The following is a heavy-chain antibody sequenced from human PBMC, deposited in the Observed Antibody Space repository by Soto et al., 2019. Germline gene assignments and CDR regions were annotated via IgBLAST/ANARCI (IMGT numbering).Heavy chain of an antibody. J-gene: IGHJ4*02. V-gene: IGHV4-4*07. Sequence: SETLSLTCTVSGDSISDYYWSWIRQPAGKGLEWIGSIYHSGTTNYSPSLKSRVTISIDTSKNQYSLTLRPVTAADAAVYYCASWVSTACYPPWGLQGFDLWGQGSLVTVSS. CDR2: IYHSGTT. CDR1: GDSISDYY. D-gene: IGHD2-2*01. CDR3: ASWVSTACYPPWGLQGFDL.